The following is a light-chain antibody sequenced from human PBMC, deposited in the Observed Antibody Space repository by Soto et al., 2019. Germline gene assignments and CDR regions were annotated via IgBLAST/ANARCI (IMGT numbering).Light chain of an antibody. CDR3: QQYNKWPLT. Sequence: EIVMTQSPATLSVSPGERATLSCRASQSVSSNLAWFQQKPGQTLRLLIYGASTRATGIPARFSGSGSGTEFTLTISSLQSEDFAVYYCQQYNKWPLTFGPGTKVDIK. CDR2: GAS. CDR1: QSVSSN. J-gene: IGKJ3*01. V-gene: IGKV3-15*01.